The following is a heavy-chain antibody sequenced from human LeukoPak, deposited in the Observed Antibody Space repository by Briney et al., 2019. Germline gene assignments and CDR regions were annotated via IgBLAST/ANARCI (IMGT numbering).Heavy chain of an antibody. V-gene: IGHV4-34*01. Sequence: SETLSLTCAVYGRSFSGCYWSWIRQPPGKGLEWIGEINHSGSTNYNPSLKSRVTISVDTSKNQFSLKLSSVTAADTAVYYCARGSVTTYYWGQGTLVTVSS. J-gene: IGHJ4*02. D-gene: IGHD4-17*01. CDR3: ARGSVTTYY. CDR1: GRSFSGCY. CDR2: INHSGST.